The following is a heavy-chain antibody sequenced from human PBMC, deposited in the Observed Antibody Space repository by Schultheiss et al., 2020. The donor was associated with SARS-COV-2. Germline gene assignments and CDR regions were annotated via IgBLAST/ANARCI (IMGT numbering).Heavy chain of an antibody. CDR1: GYSISSGYY. Sequence: SETLSLTCAVSGYSISSGYYWGWIRQPPGKGLEWIGYIYYSGSTNYNPSLKSRVTISVDTSKNQFSLKLSSVTAADTAVYYCARVKGRYNWFDPWGQGTLVTVSS. J-gene: IGHJ5*02. V-gene: IGHV4-38-2*01. CDR3: ARVKGRYNWFDP. CDR2: IYYSGST.